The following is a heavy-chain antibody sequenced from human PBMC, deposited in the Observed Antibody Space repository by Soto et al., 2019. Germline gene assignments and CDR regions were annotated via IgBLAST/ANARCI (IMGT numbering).Heavy chain of an antibody. CDR1: GFTFSSYA. CDR2: ISGSGGST. CDR3: AKTRGAGVTMIVVVIAEYFQH. J-gene: IGHJ1*01. D-gene: IGHD3-22*01. Sequence: GGSLRLSCAASGFTFSSYAMSWVRQAPGKGLEWVSAISGSGGSTYYADSVKGRFTISRDNSKNTLYLQMNSLRAEDTAVYYCAKTRGAGVTMIVVVIAEYFQHWGQGTLVTVS. V-gene: IGHV3-23*01.